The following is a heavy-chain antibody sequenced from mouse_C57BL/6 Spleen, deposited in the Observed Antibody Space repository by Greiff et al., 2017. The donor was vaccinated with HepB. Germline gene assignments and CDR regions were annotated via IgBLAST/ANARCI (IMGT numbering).Heavy chain of an antibody. Sequence: VHLVESGPELVKPGASVKISCKASGYAFSSSWMNWVKQRPGKGLEWIGRIYPGDGDTNYNGKFKGKATLTADKSSSTAYMQLSSLTSEDSAVYFCARGDGNSAWFAYWGQGTLVTVSA. V-gene: IGHV1-82*01. CDR2: IYPGDGDT. CDR1: GYAFSSSW. J-gene: IGHJ3*01. D-gene: IGHD2-1*01. CDR3: ARGDGNSAWFAY.